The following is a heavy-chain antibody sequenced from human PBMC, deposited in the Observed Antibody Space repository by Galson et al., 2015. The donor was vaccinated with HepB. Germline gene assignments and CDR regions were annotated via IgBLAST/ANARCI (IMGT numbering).Heavy chain of an antibody. CDR3: ARDTDIVVVPAAIPYYYYYMDV. CDR2: ISAYNGNT. Sequence: SVKVSCKASGYTFTSYGISWVRQAPGQGLEWMGWISAYNGNTNYAQKLQGRVTMTTDTSTSTAYMELRSLRSDDTAVYYCARDTDIVVVPAAIPYYYYYMDVWGKGTTVTVSS. CDR1: GYTFTSYG. J-gene: IGHJ6*03. D-gene: IGHD2-2*01. V-gene: IGHV1-18*01.